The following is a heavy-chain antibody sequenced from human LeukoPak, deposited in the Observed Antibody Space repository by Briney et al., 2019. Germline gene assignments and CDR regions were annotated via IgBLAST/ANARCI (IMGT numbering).Heavy chain of an antibody. CDR3: ARGRYCSADICSGGDAFDI. Sequence: SETLSLTCTVSGGSINNYYWSWIRQPAGKALEWIGRIYTRGSTNYNPSLKSRVTMSVDTSKNQSSLKLSSVTAADTAVYYCARGRYCSADICSGGDAFDIWGQGTIVSVSS. V-gene: IGHV4-4*07. D-gene: IGHD2-15*01. CDR1: GGSINNYY. J-gene: IGHJ3*02. CDR2: IYTRGST.